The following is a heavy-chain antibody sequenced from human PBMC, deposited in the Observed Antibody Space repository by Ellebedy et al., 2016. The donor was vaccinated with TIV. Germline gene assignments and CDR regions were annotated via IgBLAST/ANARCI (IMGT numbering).Heavy chain of an antibody. Sequence: GESLKISXKGSGYSFTSYWIGWVRQMPGKGLEWMGIIYPGDSDTRYSPSFQGQVTISADKSISTAYLQWSSLKASDTAMYYCARSTILTTYARGAFDIWGQGTMVTVSS. J-gene: IGHJ3*02. V-gene: IGHV5-51*01. D-gene: IGHD2-2*01. CDR3: ARSTILTTYARGAFDI. CDR2: IYPGDSDT. CDR1: GYSFTSYW.